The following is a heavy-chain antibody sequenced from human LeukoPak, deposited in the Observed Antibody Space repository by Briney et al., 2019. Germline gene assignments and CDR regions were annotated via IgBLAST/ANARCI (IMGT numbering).Heavy chain of an antibody. Sequence: ASVKVSCKASGYTFTGYYMHWVRQAPGQGLERMGRFNPNSGGTNYAQKFQGRVTMTRDTSISTAYMELSRLRSDDTAVYYCARTDYGDYEYFDYWGQGTLVTVSS. D-gene: IGHD4-17*01. V-gene: IGHV1-2*06. J-gene: IGHJ4*02. CDR3: ARTDYGDYEYFDY. CDR1: GYTFTGYY. CDR2: FNPNSGGT.